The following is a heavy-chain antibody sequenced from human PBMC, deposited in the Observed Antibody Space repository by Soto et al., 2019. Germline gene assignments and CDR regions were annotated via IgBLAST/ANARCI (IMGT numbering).Heavy chain of an antibody. CDR3: ARVAYGNGWIFDY. D-gene: IGHD6-19*01. CDR1: GFTFSNYW. J-gene: IGHJ4*01. V-gene: IGHV3-7*01. Sequence: GGSLRLSCAASGFTFSNYWMSWVRQAPGKGLEWVANIKQDGGERYYVDSVKGRFTLSRDNAKNSLQLQMSSLRDEDTAIYFCARVAYGNGWIFDYWGQGTLVTVSS. CDR2: IKQDGGER.